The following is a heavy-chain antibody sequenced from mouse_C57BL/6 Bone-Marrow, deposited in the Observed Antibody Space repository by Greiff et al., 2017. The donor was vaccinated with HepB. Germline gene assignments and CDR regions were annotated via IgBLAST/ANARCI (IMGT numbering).Heavy chain of an antibody. D-gene: IGHD1-1*01. Sequence: VKLVESGAELVKPGASVKISCKASGYAFSSYWMNWVKQRPGKGLEWIGQIYPGDGDTNYNGKFKGKATLTADKSSSTAYMQLSSLTSEDSAVYFCARLGLNYYGSGGDWYFDVWGTGTTVTVSS. CDR3: ARLGLNYYGSGGDWYFDV. J-gene: IGHJ1*03. CDR1: GYAFSSYW. CDR2: IYPGDGDT. V-gene: IGHV1-80*01.